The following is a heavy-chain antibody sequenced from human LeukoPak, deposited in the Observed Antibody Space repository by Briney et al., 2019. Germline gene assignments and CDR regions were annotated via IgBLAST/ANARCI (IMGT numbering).Heavy chain of an antibody. CDR2: ISSSGSTK. CDR3: ARKYYYESGRS. CDR1: GFTFSSYE. J-gene: IGHJ5*02. V-gene: IGHV3-48*03. D-gene: IGHD3-10*01. Sequence: GGSLRLSCAASGFTFSSYEMNWVRQAPGKGLECVSYISSSGSTKYYADSVKGRLRISKDNTKKSLYLQMSSLRAEVTAFYYCARKYYYESGRSWGQGSLVTVSS.